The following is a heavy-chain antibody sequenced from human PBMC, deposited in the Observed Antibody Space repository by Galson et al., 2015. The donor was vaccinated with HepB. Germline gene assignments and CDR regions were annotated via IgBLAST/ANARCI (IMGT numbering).Heavy chain of an antibody. CDR1: GFSLSTSGVG. V-gene: IGHV2-5*01. CDR2: IYWNADK. Sequence: PALVKPTQTLTLTCTFSGFSLSTSGVGVGWIRQPPGKALEWLALIYWNADKRYSPSLKTRRTITKDTSKNQVVLTMTNMDPVDTGTYYCAHSRKLGMNFDYWGEGTLVTGSS. CDR3: AHSRKLGMNFDY. D-gene: IGHD7-27*01. J-gene: IGHJ4*02.